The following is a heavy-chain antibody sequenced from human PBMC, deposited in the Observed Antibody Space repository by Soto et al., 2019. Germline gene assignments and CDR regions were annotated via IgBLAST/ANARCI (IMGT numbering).Heavy chain of an antibody. D-gene: IGHD6-19*01. CDR2: ISYDGTNK. J-gene: IGHJ4*01. Sequence: QVQLVESGGGVVQPGRSLRLSCAASGFMFSAYAILWVRQAPGKGLEWVAAISYDGTNKYYADSIKGRFTISRDNSANTLFLQVNSLRREDTAMYYCARDPSPYTSGWYGIDFWGHGTLVTVSS. V-gene: IGHV3-30*04. CDR3: ARDPSPYTSGWYGIDF. CDR1: GFMFSAYA.